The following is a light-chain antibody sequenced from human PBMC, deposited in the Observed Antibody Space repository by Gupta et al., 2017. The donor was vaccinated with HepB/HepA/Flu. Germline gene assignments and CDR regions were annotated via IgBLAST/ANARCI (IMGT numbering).Light chain of an antibody. CDR1: SNNVGHEG. CDR2: NNN. J-gene: IGLJ1*01. Sequence: QAGLTQPASVSTGLRQTATLTCTGNSNNVGHEGAVWLQQHQGHPPKLLSYNNNDRHSGISERFSASRSGNTASLTITEVQAEDEADYYCSAWDSSHNAHVFGTGTKVNVL. V-gene: IGLV10-54*04. CDR3: SAWDSSHNAHV.